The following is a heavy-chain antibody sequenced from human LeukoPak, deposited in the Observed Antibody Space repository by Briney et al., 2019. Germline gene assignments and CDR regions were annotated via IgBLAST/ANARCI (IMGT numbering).Heavy chain of an antibody. CDR1: GFTLSSYS. Sequence: GGSLRLSCAASGFTLSSYSMNWVRQAPGKGVGWVSSITSSSGYIYYADPVKGRFTISRDNAKNSLYLQMNSLRAEDTAVYYCARGGYNNKNDAFDIWGQGTMVTVSS. D-gene: IGHD5-24*01. CDR3: ARGGYNNKNDAFDI. CDR2: ITSSSGYI. J-gene: IGHJ3*02. V-gene: IGHV3-21*01.